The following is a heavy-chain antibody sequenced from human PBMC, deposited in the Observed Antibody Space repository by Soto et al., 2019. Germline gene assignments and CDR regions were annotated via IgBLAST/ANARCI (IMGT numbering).Heavy chain of an antibody. J-gene: IGHJ4*02. CDR1: EGTFNSYA. V-gene: IGHV1-69*01. CDR2: IIPYYNTL. D-gene: IGHD6-13*01. Sequence: QAQVVQSGAEVRKPGSSVKLSCKASEGTFNSYAIAWVRQAPGQGLEWMGGIIPYYNTLNYAQKFQDRVTITADDSTNPGYMELSSLRSDDTAVYFCASGASRWYPYFFDSWAQGTLVTVSS. CDR3: ASGASRWYPYFFDS.